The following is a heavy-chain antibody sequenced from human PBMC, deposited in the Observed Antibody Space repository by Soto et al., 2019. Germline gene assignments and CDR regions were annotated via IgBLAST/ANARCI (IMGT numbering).Heavy chain of an antibody. CDR1: GFTFSIYS. CDR3: AKALGELSPESYDY. J-gene: IGHJ4*02. D-gene: IGHD3-16*02. V-gene: IGHV3-48*01. Sequence: GGSLRLSCAASGFTFSIYSMNWVRQAPGKGLEWVSYIMPGSSHIYYADSVKGRFAISRDNAKNSLYLQMNSLRAEDTAVYYCAKALGELSPESYDYWGQGTLVTVSS. CDR2: IMPGSSHI.